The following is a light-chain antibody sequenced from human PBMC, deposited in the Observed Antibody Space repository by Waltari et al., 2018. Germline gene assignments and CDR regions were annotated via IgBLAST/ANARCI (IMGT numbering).Light chain of an antibody. CDR2: GTS. CDR1: RSVSNTY. CDR3: QHRDHWPPDAT. V-gene: IGKV3D-20*02. J-gene: IGKJ3*01. Sequence: EIVLTQSPGTLSLSPGERATLSCRASRSVSNTYLAWYQQKPGQAPSLLISGTSTRAPGTPARFSGSGSGTDFTLTISSLEAEDFAVYYCQHRDHWPPDATFGPGTKVDI.